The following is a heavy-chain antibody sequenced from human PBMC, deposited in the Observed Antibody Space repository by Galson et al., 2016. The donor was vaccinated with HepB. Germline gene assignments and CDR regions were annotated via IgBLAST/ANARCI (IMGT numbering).Heavy chain of an antibody. V-gene: IGHV3-21*04. J-gene: IGHJ4*02. CDR2: ISSRSKHM. D-gene: IGHD2-2*01. CDR3: ARISGPWVGVPAAKVYFDF. CDR1: GFSFNTYT. Sequence: SLRLSCAASGFSFNTYTMNWVRQAPGKGLEWVSSISSRSKHMYYADSVKGRFTISRDNSKNTVYLQMDSLRAEDRAEYYCARISGPWVGVPAAKVYFDFWGQGTLVIVSS.